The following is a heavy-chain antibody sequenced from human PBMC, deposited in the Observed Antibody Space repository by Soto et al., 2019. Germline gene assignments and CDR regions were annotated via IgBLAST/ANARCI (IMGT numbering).Heavy chain of an antibody. V-gene: IGHV3-30*03. CDR3: TGEVASGY. J-gene: IGHJ4*02. D-gene: IGHD2-8*02. Sequence: QVQLVESGGGVVQPGRSLRLSCAVSGFTVSTYGMHWVRQAPGKGLEWVAVISRDGGTKYYADSVKGRFTICRDNSRNTLFLEMNRLRSDDMAVYYCTGEVASGYWGQGTLVTVSS. CDR1: GFTVSTYG. CDR2: ISRDGGTK.